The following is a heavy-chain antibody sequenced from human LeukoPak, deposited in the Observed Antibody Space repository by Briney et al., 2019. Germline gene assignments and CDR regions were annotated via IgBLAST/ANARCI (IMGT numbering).Heavy chain of an antibody. Sequence: SETLSLTCTVSGGSISSSSNYWGRIRQPPGKGLEWIGSIYYSGSTYYNASLKRQVTISVDTSKNQFSLKLSSVTAADTAIYYCSRRPGYYYGSGSYYNTYYYFDYWGQGTLVTVSS. CDR1: GGSISSSSNY. D-gene: IGHD3-10*01. CDR3: SRRPGYYYGSGSYYNTYYYFDY. V-gene: IGHV4-39*01. J-gene: IGHJ4*02. CDR2: IYYSGST.